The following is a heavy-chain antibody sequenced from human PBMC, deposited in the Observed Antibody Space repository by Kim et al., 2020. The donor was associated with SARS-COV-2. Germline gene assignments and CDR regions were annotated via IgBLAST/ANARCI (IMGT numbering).Heavy chain of an antibody. V-gene: IGHV4-4*02. CDR3: AKVGTLLWFGELNAFDI. D-gene: IGHD3-10*01. CDR1: GGSISSSNW. J-gene: IGHJ3*02. Sequence: SETLSLTCAVSGGSISSSNWWSWVRQPPGKGLEWIGEIYHSGSTNYNQSLKSRVTISVDKSKNQFSLKLSSVTAADTAVYYCAKVGTLLWFGELNAFDIWGQGTMVTVSS. CDR2: IYHSGST.